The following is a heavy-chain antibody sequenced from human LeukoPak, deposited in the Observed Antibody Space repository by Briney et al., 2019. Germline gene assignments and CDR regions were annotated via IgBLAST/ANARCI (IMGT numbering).Heavy chain of an antibody. CDR3: ARGRVRARRFREQFDY. CDR1: GGSFSGYY. V-gene: IGHV4-34*01. J-gene: IGHJ4*02. CDR2: INHSGST. Sequence: PSETLSLTCAVYGGSFSGYYWSWIRQPPGKGLEWIGEINHSGSTNYNPSLKSRVTISVDTSKNQFSLKLSSVTAADTAVYYCARGRVRARRFREQFDYWGQGTLVTVSS. D-gene: IGHD3-10*01.